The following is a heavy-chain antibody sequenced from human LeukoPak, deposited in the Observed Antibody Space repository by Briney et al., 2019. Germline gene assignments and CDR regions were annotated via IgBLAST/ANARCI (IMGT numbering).Heavy chain of an antibody. CDR1: GGSISSSNHY. CDR2: VHYSGSS. CDR3: IVIVPDDAFDI. D-gene: IGHD3-22*01. J-gene: IGHJ3*02. V-gene: IGHV4-39*01. Sequence: PSETLSLTCSVSGGSISSSNHYWGWIRQSPGKGLEWIGSVHYSGSSYYNPSLKSRVTIFVDTPKNQLSLKLSSVTAADTAVYFCIVIVPDDAFDIWGQGTMVTVSS.